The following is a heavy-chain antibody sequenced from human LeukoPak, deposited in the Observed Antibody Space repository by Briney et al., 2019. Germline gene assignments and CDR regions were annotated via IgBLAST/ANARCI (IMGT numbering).Heavy chain of an antibody. J-gene: IGHJ5*02. D-gene: IGHD2-15*01. V-gene: IGHV1-2*02. Sequence: ASVKVSCKASGYTFTGYYMHWVRQAPGQGLEWMGWINPNSGGTNYAQKFQGRVTMTRDTSISTAYMELSRLRSDDTAVYYCARQGGYCSGGSCPLFFGSSFDPWGHGTLVTVSS. CDR1: GYTFTGYY. CDR3: ARQGGYCSGGSCPLFFGSSFDP. CDR2: INPNSGGT.